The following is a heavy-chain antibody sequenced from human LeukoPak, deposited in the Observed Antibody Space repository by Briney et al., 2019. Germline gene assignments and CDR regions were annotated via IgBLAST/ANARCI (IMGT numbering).Heavy chain of an antibody. J-gene: IGHJ4*02. CDR2: ISYDGSNK. CDR1: GFTFSSYA. CDR3: ARGGGNCLDY. D-gene: IGHD3-16*01. V-gene: IGHV3-30-3*01. Sequence: GGSLRLSCAASGFTFSSYAMHWVRQAPGKGLEWVAVISYDGSNKYYADSVKGRFTISRNNSKNTLYLQMNSLRAEDTAVYYCARGGGNCLDYWGQGTLVAVSS.